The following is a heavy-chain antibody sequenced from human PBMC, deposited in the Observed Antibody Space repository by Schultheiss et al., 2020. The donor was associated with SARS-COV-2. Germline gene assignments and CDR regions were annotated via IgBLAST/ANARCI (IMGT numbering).Heavy chain of an antibody. Sequence: GESLKISCAASGFTFSSYSMNWVRQAPGKGLEWVGRIKSKTDGGTTDYAAPVKGRFTISRDDSKNTLYLQMNSLKTEDTAVYYCTTGDGGIVAPYWGQGTLVTVSS. CDR3: TTGDGGIVAPY. V-gene: IGHV3-15*07. CDR2: IKSKTDGGTT. D-gene: IGHD3-22*01. CDR1: GFTFSSYS. J-gene: IGHJ4*02.